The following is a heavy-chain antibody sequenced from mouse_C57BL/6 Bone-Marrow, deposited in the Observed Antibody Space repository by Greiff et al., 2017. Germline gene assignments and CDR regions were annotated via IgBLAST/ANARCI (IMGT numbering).Heavy chain of an antibody. Sequence: LQQSGPELVKPGASVKISCKASGYSFTGYYMNWVKQSPEKSLEWIGEINPSTGGTTYNQKFKAKATLTVDKSSSTAYMQLKSLTSEDSAVYYCARLLRWGAMDYWGQGTSVTVSS. J-gene: IGHJ4*01. V-gene: IGHV1-42*01. D-gene: IGHD1-1*01. CDR3: ARLLRWGAMDY. CDR2: INPSTGGT. CDR1: GYSFTGYY.